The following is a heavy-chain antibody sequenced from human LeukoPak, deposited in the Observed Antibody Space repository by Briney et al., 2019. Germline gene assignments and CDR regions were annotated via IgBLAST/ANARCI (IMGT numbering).Heavy chain of an antibody. CDR3: ARDTERWLDLDY. CDR1: GFTFSSYG. J-gene: IGHJ4*02. V-gene: IGHV3-33*01. CDR2: IWYDGSNK. Sequence: GGSLRLSCAASGFTFSSYGMHWVRQAPGKGLEWVAVIWYDGSNKYYADSVKGRFTISRDNSKNTLYLQMNSLRAEDTAVYYCARDTERWLDLDYWGRGTLVTVSS. D-gene: IGHD6-19*01.